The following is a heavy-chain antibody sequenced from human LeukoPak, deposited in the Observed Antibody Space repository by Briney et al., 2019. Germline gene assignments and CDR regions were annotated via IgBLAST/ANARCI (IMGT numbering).Heavy chain of an antibody. CDR3: ARERGDGDYPYYFDY. D-gene: IGHD4-17*01. CDR2: IIPIFGTA. V-gene: IGHV1-69*05. CDR1: GGTFSSYA. Sequence: SVKVSCKASGGTFSSYAISWVRQAPGQGLEWMGGIIPIFGTANYAQKFQGRVTITTDESTSTAYMELSSLRSEDTAVYYCARERGDGDYPYYFDYWGQGTLVTVSS. J-gene: IGHJ4*02.